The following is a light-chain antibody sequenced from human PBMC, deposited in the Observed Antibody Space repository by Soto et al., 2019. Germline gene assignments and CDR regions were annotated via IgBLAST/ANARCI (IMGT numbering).Light chain of an antibody. Sequence: EVVLTQSPGTLSLSPGERATLSCRASQSISSTYLAWYQQRPGQAPRLLIYGASSRASGIPDRFSGSGSGTDFTLTISRLEPEDFAVYYCQRYGNSQYPFGQGTNLEIK. CDR3: QRYGNSQYP. CDR2: GAS. V-gene: IGKV3-20*01. J-gene: IGKJ2*01. CDR1: QSISSTY.